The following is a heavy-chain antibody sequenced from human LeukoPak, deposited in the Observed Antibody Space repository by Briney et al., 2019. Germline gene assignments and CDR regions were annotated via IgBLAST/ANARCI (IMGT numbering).Heavy chain of an antibody. CDR1: GFTFSSYW. CDR2: INSDGSST. D-gene: IGHD6-13*01. V-gene: IGHV3-74*01. Sequence: PGGSLRLSCAASGFTFSSYWIHWVRQAPGKGLVWVSRINSDGSSTSYADSVKGRFTISRDNAKNTLYLQMNSLRAEDTAVYYCARVFSSSWYGSIGYWGQGTLVTVSS. CDR3: ARVFSSSWYGSIGY. J-gene: IGHJ4*02.